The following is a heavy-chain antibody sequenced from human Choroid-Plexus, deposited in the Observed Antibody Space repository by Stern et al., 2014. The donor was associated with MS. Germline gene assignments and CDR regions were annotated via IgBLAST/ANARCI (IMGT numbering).Heavy chain of an antibody. D-gene: IGHD2/OR15-2a*01. CDR1: GFTLGSCA. Sequence: VQLVQSGGGVVQPGRPLRLSCVASGFTLGSCAMHWVRQAPAKGLVWVAGVSYYGSNKYYADSVKGRFTISRDNSQNALYMQMSSLRPEDTAVYYCAKDRQYLTYFFDHWGQGSLVTVSS. CDR2: VSYYGSNK. V-gene: IGHV3-30*18. J-gene: IGHJ5*02. CDR3: AKDRQYLTYFFDH.